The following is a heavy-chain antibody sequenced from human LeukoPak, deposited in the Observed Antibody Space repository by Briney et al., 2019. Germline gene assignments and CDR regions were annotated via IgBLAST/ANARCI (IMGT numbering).Heavy chain of an antibody. J-gene: IGHJ4*02. CDR1: GGSISSYY. CDR3: ARDLSRKIGYYYDSSGLFDY. CDR2: INHSGST. D-gene: IGHD3-22*01. Sequence: KSSETLSLTCTVSGGSISSYYWSWIRQPPGKGLEWIGEINHSGSTNYNPSLKSRVTMSVDTSKNQFSLKLSSVTAADTAVYYCARDLSRKIGYYYDSSGLFDYWGQGTLVTVSS. V-gene: IGHV4-34*01.